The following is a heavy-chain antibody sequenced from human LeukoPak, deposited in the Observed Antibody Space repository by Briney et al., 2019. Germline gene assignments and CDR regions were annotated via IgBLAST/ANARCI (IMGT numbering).Heavy chain of an antibody. Sequence: SETLSLTCAVYGGSFSGYYWSWIRQPPGKGLEWIGEINHSGSTNYNPSLKSRVTISVDTSKNQFSLRLSSVTAADTAVYYCARTRYYYNSRSYGAPYYFDYWGQGTLVTVSS. V-gene: IGHV4-34*01. J-gene: IGHJ4*02. CDR3: ARTRYYYNSRSYGAPYYFDY. D-gene: IGHD3-10*01. CDR2: INHSGST. CDR1: GGSFSGYY.